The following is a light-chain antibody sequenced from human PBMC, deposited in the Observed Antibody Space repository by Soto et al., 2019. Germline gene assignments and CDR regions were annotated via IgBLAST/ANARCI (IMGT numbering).Light chain of an antibody. CDR1: QSVGTY. J-gene: IGKJ1*01. V-gene: IGKV3-15*01. Sequence: EIVMTQSPATLSVSPGERATLSCRARQSVGTYLAWYQQKPGQAPRILIYGASTRAAGISPRVSGGGSGTEFTLTISSLQSEDFAVYHCQQYNDWPRTFGQGTKVGIK. CDR3: QQYNDWPRT. CDR2: GAS.